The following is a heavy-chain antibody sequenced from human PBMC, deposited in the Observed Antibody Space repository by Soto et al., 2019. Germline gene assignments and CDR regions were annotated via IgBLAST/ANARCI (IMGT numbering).Heavy chain of an antibody. CDR2: VYWDDDK. V-gene: IGHV2-5*02. CDR1: GFSLTTTGVG. Sequence: SGPTLVNPTQTLTLTCTFSGFSLTTTGVGVGWIRQPPGKALEWLALVYWDDDKTYRPSLRSSLTITKDTSKNQVVLTMTNVEPVDTATYYCAHRRSGPHFDYWGQGILVTVSS. J-gene: IGHJ4*02. CDR3: AHRRSGPHFDY. D-gene: IGHD3-3*01.